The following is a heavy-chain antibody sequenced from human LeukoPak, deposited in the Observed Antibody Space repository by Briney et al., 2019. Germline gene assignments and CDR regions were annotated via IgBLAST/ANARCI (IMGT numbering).Heavy chain of an antibody. CDR3: AKDPSIVGPTPSGR. D-gene: IGHD1-26*01. Sequence: GGSLRLSCAASGFTFSSYGMHWVRQAPGKGLEWVAFIRYDGSNKYYADSVKGRFTISRDNSKHTLYLQMTSLRPEATAAYYCAKDPSIVGPTPSGRGGQGTLVTVSS. CDR2: IRYDGSNK. V-gene: IGHV3-30*02. J-gene: IGHJ1*01. CDR1: GFTFSSYG.